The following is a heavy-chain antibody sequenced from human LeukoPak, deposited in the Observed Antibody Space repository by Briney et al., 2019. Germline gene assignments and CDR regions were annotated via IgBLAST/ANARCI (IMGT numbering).Heavy chain of an antibody. J-gene: IGHJ4*02. CDR3: PHTRYEILTGYLNYFDY. V-gene: IGHV2-5*01. CDR1: GFSLSTSGVG. Sequence: EAGPTLVYHTQTHTLTCTFSGFSLSTSGVGVDWIRQPPGKALEWLALIYWNGNKRYSPYLTSRLTITKYTSKYQVILTMTNMDPVDTATYFYPHTRYEILTGYLNYFDYWGQGTLVTVSS. CDR2: IYWNGNK. D-gene: IGHD3-9*01.